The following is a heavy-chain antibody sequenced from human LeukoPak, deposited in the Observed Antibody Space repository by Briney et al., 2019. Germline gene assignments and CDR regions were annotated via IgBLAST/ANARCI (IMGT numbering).Heavy chain of an antibody. J-gene: IGHJ4*02. CDR2: IIPIFGTA. CDR3: ARRSRYWGGEYFDY. CDR1: GGTFSSYA. Sequence: GASVKVSCKASGGTFSSYAISWVRQAPGQGLEWMGGIIPIFGTANYAQKFQGRVTIPADESTSTAYMELSSLRSEDTAVYYCARRSRYWGGEYFDYWGQGTLVTVSS. D-gene: IGHD2-21*01. V-gene: IGHV1-69*13.